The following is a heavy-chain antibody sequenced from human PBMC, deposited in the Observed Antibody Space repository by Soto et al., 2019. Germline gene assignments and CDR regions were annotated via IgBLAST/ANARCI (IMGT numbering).Heavy chain of an antibody. Sequence: QVQLVQSGPEVKKPGASVKVSCKASGYSFTSYGVSWVRQAPGQGLEWMGWISANSGNTDYAQKFRGRVTKTTETSTSTAYMDLRRLRPDDTDVYYCVRDPKRKDYCGQGTMVTVSS. CDR3: VRDPKRKDY. J-gene: IGHJ4*02. V-gene: IGHV1-18*04. CDR2: ISANSGNT. CDR1: GYSFTSYG.